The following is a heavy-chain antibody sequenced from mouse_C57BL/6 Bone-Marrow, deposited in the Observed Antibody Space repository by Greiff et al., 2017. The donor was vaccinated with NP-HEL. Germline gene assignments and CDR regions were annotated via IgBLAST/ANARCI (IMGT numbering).Heavy chain of an antibody. D-gene: IGHD1-1*01. CDR2: ISSGGSYT. Sequence: EVMLVESGGDLVKPGGSLKLSCAASGFTFSSYGMSWVRQTPDKRLEWVATISSGGSYTYYPDSVKGRFTISRDNANNTLYLQMSSLKSEDTAMYYCARDYGSVVPSWFAYWGQGTLVTVSA. J-gene: IGHJ3*01. CDR1: GFTFSSYG. CDR3: ARDYGSVVPSWFAY. V-gene: IGHV5-6*01.